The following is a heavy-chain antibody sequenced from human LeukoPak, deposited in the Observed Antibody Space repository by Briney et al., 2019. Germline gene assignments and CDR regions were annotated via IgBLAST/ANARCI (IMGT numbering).Heavy chain of an antibody. J-gene: IGHJ4*02. CDR1: GFTFSSYA. Sequence: GGSLRLSCAASGFTFSSYAMHWVRQAPGKGLEWVAFIRYDGSNKYYADSVKGRFTISRDNSKNTLYLQMNSLRAEDTAVYYCAKDAPPHSSGYELDYWGQGTLVTVSS. CDR2: IRYDGSNK. V-gene: IGHV3-30*02. D-gene: IGHD3-22*01. CDR3: AKDAPPHSSGYELDY.